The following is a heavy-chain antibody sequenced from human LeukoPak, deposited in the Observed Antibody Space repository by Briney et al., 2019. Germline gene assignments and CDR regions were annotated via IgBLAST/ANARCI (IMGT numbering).Heavy chain of an antibody. CDR2: INGNTGDT. Sequence: ASVKVSCKASGYTFTGHYVHWVRQAPGQGLEWMGWINGNTGDTNYAQRFQGRVTMIRETSISTMYTELSRLRSDDTAVYYCAREYSSSLFDYWGPGTLVTVSS. D-gene: IGHD6-13*01. CDR1: GYTFTGHY. J-gene: IGHJ4*02. CDR3: AREYSSSLFDY. V-gene: IGHV1-2*02.